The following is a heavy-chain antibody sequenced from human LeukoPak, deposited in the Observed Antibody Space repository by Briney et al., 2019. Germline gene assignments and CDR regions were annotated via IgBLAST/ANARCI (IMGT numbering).Heavy chain of an antibody. CDR3: ARDREVWFDP. CDR1: GGSISSGGYY. Sequence: SETLSLTCTVSGGSISSGGYYWSWIRQHPGKGLEWIGHISYSGSTYSNPSLKSRVTISVDTSKNQFSLKLSSVTAADTAVYYCARDREVWFDPWGQGTLVSVSS. V-gene: IGHV4-31*03. CDR2: ISYSGST. J-gene: IGHJ5*02.